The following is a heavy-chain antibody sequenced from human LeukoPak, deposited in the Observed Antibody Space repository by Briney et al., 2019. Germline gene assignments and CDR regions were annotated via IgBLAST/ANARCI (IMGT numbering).Heavy chain of an antibody. D-gene: IGHD3-10*01. V-gene: IGHV4-34*01. CDR3: ARRRMVRGVIVFDY. Sequence: SETLSLTCAVYGGSFSGYYWSWIRQPPWKGLEWIGEINHSGSTNYNPSLKSRVTISVDTSKNQFSLKLSSATAADTAVYYCARRRMVRGVIVFDYWGQGTLVTVSS. CDR1: GGSFSGYY. J-gene: IGHJ4*02. CDR2: INHSGST.